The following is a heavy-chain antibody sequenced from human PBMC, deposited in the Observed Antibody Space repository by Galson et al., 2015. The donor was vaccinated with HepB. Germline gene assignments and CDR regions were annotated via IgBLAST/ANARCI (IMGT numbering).Heavy chain of an antibody. Sequence: SLRLSCAASGFTFSSYGMHWVRQAPGKGLEWVAVISYDGSNKYYADSVKGRFAISRDNSKNTLYLQMNSLRAEDTAVYYCAKDQGYSGSYPDYWGQGTLVTVSS. CDR3: AKDQGYSGSYPDY. J-gene: IGHJ4*02. V-gene: IGHV3-30*18. CDR2: ISYDGSNK. D-gene: IGHD1-26*01. CDR1: GFTFSSYG.